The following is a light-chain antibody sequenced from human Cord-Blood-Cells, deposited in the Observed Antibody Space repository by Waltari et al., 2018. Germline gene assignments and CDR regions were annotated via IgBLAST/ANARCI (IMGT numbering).Light chain of an antibody. V-gene: IGKV1-39*01. J-gene: IGKJ1*01. CDR3: QQSYKTPRT. CDR2: AAS. Sequence: DIQMTQPPSSLSASVGDRVTIPCRASQSISSYLNWYQQKPGKAPKLLIYAASSLQSGVPSRVRCSGSGTEFTLNNSSLQAEGFATYYCQQSYKTPRTFGQGTTVEIK. CDR1: QSISSY.